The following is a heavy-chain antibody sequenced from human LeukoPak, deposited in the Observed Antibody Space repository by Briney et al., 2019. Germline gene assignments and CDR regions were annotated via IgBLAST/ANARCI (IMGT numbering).Heavy chain of an antibody. D-gene: IGHD6-25*01. CDR2: VHLDGRT. CDR3: AREGGFYRPLDY. J-gene: IGHJ4*02. Sequence: SETLSLTCDVSGGXVSSTNWWTWIRQPPGKGLEGIGEVHLDGRTNFNPSLKSRLTMSVDLSENHVSLKLTSVTAADTAVYYCAREGGFYRPLDYSGQGTLVTVSS. V-gene: IGHV4-4*02. CDR1: GGXVSSTNW.